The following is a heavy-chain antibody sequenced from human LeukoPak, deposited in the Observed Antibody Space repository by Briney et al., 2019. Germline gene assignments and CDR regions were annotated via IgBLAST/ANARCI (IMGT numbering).Heavy chain of an antibody. D-gene: IGHD3-10*01. V-gene: IGHV4-59*01. CDR1: GGSLSSYY. CDR2: IYYSGST. CDR3: ARELWFGELSAFDI. J-gene: IGHJ3*02. Sequence: SEALSLTCTVSGGSLSSYYWSWLRQPPGKGLEGIGYIYYSGSTNYNPSLKSRVTISVDTSKNQFSLKLSSVTAADTAVYYCARELWFGELSAFDIWGQGTMVTVSS.